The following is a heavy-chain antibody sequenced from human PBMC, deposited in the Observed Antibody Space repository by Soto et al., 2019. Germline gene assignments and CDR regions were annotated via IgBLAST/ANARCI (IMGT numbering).Heavy chain of an antibody. J-gene: IGHJ4*02. CDR2: IYPGDSDT. D-gene: IGHD1-26*01. CDR1: GCRSTDFC. Sequence: PLRVRRSVSGCRSTDFCGGRMRQKPGKGLEWMGIIYPGDSDTRYSPSFQGQVTISADKSISTAYLQWSSLKASDTAMYYCAREAARPGKSCFDYRGQGTLVSVSS. CDR3: AREAARPGKSCFDY. V-gene: IGHV5-51*01.